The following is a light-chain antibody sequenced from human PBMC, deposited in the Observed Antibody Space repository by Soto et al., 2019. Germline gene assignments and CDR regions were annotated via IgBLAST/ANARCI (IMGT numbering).Light chain of an antibody. V-gene: IGKV1-5*03. Sequence: DIQMTQSPSSLSASVGDRFTITCRASQSISSYLNWYQQKPGKAPKLLIYKASSLESGVPSRFSGSGSGTEFTLTISSLQPDDFATYYCQQYNSYSWTFGRGTKVDIK. J-gene: IGKJ1*01. CDR2: KAS. CDR3: QQYNSYSWT. CDR1: QSISSY.